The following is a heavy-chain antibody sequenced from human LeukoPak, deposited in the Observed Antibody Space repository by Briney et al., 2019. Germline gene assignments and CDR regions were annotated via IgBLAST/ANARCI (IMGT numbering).Heavy chain of an antibody. CDR1: GYTFTNYY. D-gene: IGHD5-18*01. CDR3: AREIGPIQLHLWGSAFDY. CDR2: INPRGGST. V-gene: IGHV1-46*01. Sequence: ASVKVSCKASGYTFTNYYIHWVRQAPGQGLEWMGIINPRGGSTSYAQEFQGRVTMTRDTSTSTLYMELSSLRSEDTAVYYCAREIGPIQLHLWGSAFDYWGQGTLVTVSS. J-gene: IGHJ4*02.